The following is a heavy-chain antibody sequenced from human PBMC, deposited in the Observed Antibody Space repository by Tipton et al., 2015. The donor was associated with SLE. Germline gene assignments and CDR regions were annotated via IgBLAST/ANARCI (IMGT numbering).Heavy chain of an antibody. V-gene: IGHV7-4-1*02. CDR2: INTNTGNP. D-gene: IGHD4-17*01. J-gene: IGHJ2*01. CDR1: GYTLTNFG. Sequence: QLVQSGSELKKPGASVKVSCKASGYTLTNFGMNWVRQAPGQGLEWMGWINTNTGNPTYAQGFTGRFLFSLDTSVNTAYLQISSLKAEDTALYYCARDYGDYGDWYFDLWGRGSLVTVSS. CDR3: ARDYGDYGDWYFDL.